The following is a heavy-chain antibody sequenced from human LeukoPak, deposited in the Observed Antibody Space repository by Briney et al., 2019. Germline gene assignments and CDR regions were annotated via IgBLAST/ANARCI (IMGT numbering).Heavy chain of an antibody. CDR3: ARGPSGSDY. V-gene: IGHV1-2*06. D-gene: IGHD3-10*01. CDR2: INPSSGGT. J-gene: IGHJ4*02. CDR1: GYTFTGYY. Sequence: ASVKVSCQVSGYTFTGYYLHWVRQAPGQGLEWIGRINPSSGGTNYAQKFQGRVTMTRDTSINTAYLDLSSLRSDDTAVYYCARGPSGSDYWGQGTLVIVSS.